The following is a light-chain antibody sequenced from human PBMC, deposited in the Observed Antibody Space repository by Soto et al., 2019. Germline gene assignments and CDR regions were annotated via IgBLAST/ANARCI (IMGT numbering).Light chain of an antibody. J-gene: IGLJ3*02. CDR1: SKNSSYI. Sequence: QHVLTQSSSASASLGSSVKLTCTLSSKNSSYIIAWHQQQPGKAPRYLMKLEGSGSYNKGSGVPDRFSGSSSGADRYLTISNLQFEDEADYYCETWDSNTHTVFGGGTKLTVL. CDR2: LEGSGSY. V-gene: IGLV4-60*02. CDR3: ETWDSNTHTV.